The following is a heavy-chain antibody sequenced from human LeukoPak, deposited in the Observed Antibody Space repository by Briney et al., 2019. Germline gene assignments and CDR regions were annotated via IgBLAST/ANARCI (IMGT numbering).Heavy chain of an antibody. D-gene: IGHD5-18*01. CDR2: INPNSGGT. V-gene: IGHV1-2*02. CDR3: AKNSYDS. Sequence: SVTLSCTASGDTFTGYNMHWVRQAPGQGLEWVGWINPNSGGTNYAQKFHCMITLTMDTSITTAYMELSRLRSNDTAVYYCAKNSYDSWGQGTLVTVSS. CDR1: GDTFTGYN. J-gene: IGHJ4*02.